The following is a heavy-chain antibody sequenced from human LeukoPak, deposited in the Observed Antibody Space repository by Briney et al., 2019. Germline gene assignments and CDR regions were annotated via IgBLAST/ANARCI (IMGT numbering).Heavy chain of an antibody. J-gene: IGHJ4*02. D-gene: IGHD6-19*01. Sequence: GGSLRLSCAASGFTVSSNYMSWVRQAPGKGLEWVSVIYSGGSTYYADSVKGRFTISRDNSKNTLYLQMNSLRAEDTAVYYCARVSLRGWYLGYWGQGTLVTVSS. V-gene: IGHV3-53*01. CDR1: GFTVSSNY. CDR3: ARVSLRGWYLGY. CDR2: IYSGGST.